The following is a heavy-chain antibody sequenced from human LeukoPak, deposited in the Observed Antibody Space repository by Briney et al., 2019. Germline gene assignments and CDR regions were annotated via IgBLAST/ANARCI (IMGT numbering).Heavy chain of an antibody. D-gene: IGHD3-10*01. CDR1: GGSFSGYY. J-gene: IGHJ4*02. Sequence: SETLSLTCAVYGGSFSGYYWSWIRQPPGKGLEWIGEINHSGSTNYNPSLKSRVTISVDTYKNQFSLKLSSVTAADTAVYYCARRRYYGSGSYRGVNDYWGQGTLVTVSS. CDR2: INHSGST. V-gene: IGHV4-34*01. CDR3: ARRRYYGSGSYRGVNDY.